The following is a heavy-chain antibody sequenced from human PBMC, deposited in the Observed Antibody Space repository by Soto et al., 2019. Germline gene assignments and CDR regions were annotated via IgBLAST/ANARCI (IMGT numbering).Heavy chain of an antibody. Sequence: QVQLVDSGGGVVQPGRSLRLSCAASGFIFSSYGMHWVRQAPGKGLEWVAGIWFDGSNKYYADSVKGRFTISRDNSRNTRYLQMNGLRAEDTAVYYCARDAKSVETTGGFDYWGQGTLVTVSS. CDR1: GFIFSSYG. V-gene: IGHV3-33*01. CDR3: ARDAKSVETTGGFDY. CDR2: IWFDGSNK. D-gene: IGHD1-26*01. J-gene: IGHJ4*02.